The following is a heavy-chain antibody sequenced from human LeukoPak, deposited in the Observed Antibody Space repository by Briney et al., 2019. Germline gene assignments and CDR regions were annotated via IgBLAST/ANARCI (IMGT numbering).Heavy chain of an antibody. D-gene: IGHD3-22*01. CDR1: GYSFTSYW. CDR2: IYPGDSDT. V-gene: IGHV5-51*01. CDR3: ARLGYYDSSGYYYVGGGYFDY. Sequence: GESLKISCKGSGYSFTSYWIGWVRQMPGKGLEWMGIIYPGDSDTRYSPSFQGQVTISADKSISTAYLRWSSLKASDTAMYYCARLGYYDSSGYYYVGGGYFDYWGQGSLVTVSS. J-gene: IGHJ4*02.